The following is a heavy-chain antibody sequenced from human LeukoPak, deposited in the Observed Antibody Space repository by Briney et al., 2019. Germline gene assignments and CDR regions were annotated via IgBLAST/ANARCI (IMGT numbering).Heavy chain of an antibody. CDR1: GYTFTVYY. CDR2: INPNSGGT. Sequence: ASVTVSCKASGYTFTVYYMHWVRQAPGQGLEWMGWINPNSGGTNYAQKFQGRVTMTRHTSISTAYMYLSTLRSDDTAVYYCARAKVFIDYWGQGTLVTVSS. D-gene: IGHD1-14*01. CDR3: ARAKVFIDY. V-gene: IGHV1-2*02. J-gene: IGHJ4*02.